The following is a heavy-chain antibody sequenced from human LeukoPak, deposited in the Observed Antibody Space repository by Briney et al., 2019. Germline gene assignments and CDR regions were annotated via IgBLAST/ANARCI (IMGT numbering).Heavy chain of an antibody. V-gene: IGHV4-59*12. Sequence: SETLSLTCTVSGGSISSYYWSWIRQPPGKGLEWIGYIYYSGSTNYNPSLKSRVTISVDTSKNQFSLKLSSVTAADTAVYYCARRVGRYFGERAYYYNYMDVWGKGTTVTISS. CDR2: IYYSGST. CDR1: GGSISSYY. D-gene: IGHD3-10*01. J-gene: IGHJ6*03. CDR3: ARRVGRYFGERAYYYNYMDV.